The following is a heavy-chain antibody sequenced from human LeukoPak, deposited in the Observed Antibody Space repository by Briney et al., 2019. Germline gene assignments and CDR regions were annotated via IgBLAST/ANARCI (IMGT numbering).Heavy chain of an antibody. J-gene: IGHJ4*02. D-gene: IGHD2-2*02. CDR1: GGSISSGDYY. CDR3: AGVNCSSTSCYSVDY. V-gene: IGHV4-30-4*01. Sequence: PSETLSLTCTVSGGSISSGDYYWSWIRQPPGKGLEWIGYIYYSGSTYYNPSLKSRVTISVDTSKNQFSLKLSSVTAADTAVYYCAGVNCSSTSCYSVDYWGQGTLVTVSS. CDR2: IYYSGST.